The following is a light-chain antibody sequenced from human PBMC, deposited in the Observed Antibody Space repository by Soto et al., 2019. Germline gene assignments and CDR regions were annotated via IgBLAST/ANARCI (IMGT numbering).Light chain of an antibody. CDR3: QHANSFPLT. V-gene: IGKV1-12*01. CDR2: GAS. J-gene: IGKJ5*01. CDR1: QGISRW. Sequence: DIQMTQSPSFVSASVGDRVTITCRASQGISRWLVWYQQRPGKAPELLIYGASSLQSGVPSRFCGSGSWTDFTLTISSLQPADFATYYCQHANSFPLTFGQGTRLEIK.